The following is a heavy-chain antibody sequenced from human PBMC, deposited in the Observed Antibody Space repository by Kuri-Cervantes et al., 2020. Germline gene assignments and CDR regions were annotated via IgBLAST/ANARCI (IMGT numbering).Heavy chain of an antibody. CDR2: ISYDGSNK. CDR3: AKGGYSSSWYESDYYYYYGMDV. Sequence: GGSLRLSCAASGFTFGSYAMHWVRQAPGKGLEWVAVISYDGSNKYYADSVKGRFTISRDNSKNTLYLQMNSLRAEDTAVYYCAKGGYSSSWYESDYYYYYGMDVWGQGTTVTVSS. CDR1: GFTFGSYA. D-gene: IGHD6-13*01. J-gene: IGHJ6*02. V-gene: IGHV3-30-3*01.